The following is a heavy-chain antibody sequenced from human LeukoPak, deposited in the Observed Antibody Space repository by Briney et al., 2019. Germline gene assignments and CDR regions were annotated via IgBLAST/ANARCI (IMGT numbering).Heavy chain of an antibody. CDR2: ISAYNGNT. V-gene: IGHV1-18*01. J-gene: IGHJ4*02. CDR1: GYTFTSYG. CDR3: ARRNRYCSSTSCYFCDY. Sequence: ASVKVSCEASGYTFTSYGISWVRQAPGQGLEWMGWISAYNGNTNYAQKLQGRVTMTTDTSTSTAYMELRSLRSDDTAVYYCARRNRYCSSTSCYFCDYWGQGTLVTVSS. D-gene: IGHD2-2*01.